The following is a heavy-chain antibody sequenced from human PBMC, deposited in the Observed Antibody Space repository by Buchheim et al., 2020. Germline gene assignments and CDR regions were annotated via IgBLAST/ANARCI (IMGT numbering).Heavy chain of an antibody. CDR1: GGSFSGYY. CDR2: INHSGST. J-gene: IGHJ4*02. CDR3: ARRSSPDYYDSSGYPDN. D-gene: IGHD3-22*01. V-gene: IGHV4-34*01. Sequence: QVQLQQFGAGLLKPSETLSLTCAVYGGSFSGYYWSWIRQPPGKGLEWIGEINHSGSTNYNPSLKSRVTISVDTSKNQFSLKLSSVTAADTALYYCARRSSPDYYDSSGYPDNWGRETL.